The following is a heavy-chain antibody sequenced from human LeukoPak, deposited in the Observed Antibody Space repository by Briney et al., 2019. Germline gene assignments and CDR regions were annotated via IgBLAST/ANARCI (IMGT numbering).Heavy chain of an antibody. CDR3: ARSRAATPFDY. CDR1: GYTFTSYY. D-gene: IGHD2-15*01. Sequence: ASVKVSCKASGYTFTSYYMHWVRQAPGQGLEWMGIINPSGGSTSYAQKFQGRVTMTRDTSTSTVYMELGSLRSEDTAVYYCARSRAATPFDYWGQGTLVTVSS. J-gene: IGHJ4*02. V-gene: IGHV1-46*01. CDR2: INPSGGST.